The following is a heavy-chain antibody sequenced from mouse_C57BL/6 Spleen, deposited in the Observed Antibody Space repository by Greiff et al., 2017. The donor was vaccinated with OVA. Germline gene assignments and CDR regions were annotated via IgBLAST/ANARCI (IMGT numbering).Heavy chain of an antibody. CDR2: IDPSDSYT. V-gene: IGHV1-69*01. CDR3: ARAHYYGSSYDFDY. J-gene: IGHJ2*01. D-gene: IGHD1-1*01. CDR1: GYTFTSYW. Sequence: QVQLKQPGAELVMPGASVKLSCKASGYTFTSYWMHWVKQRPGQGLEWIGEIDPSDSYTNYNQKFKGKSTLTVDKSSSTAYMQLSSLTSEDSAVYYCARAHYYGSSYDFDYWGHGTTLTVSS.